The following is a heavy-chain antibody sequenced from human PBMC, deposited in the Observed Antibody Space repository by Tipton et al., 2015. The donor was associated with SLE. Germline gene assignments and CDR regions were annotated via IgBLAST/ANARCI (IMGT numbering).Heavy chain of an antibody. CDR2: INHSGST. V-gene: IGHV4-39*07. CDR3: ARRSSGWYGY. J-gene: IGHJ4*02. D-gene: IGHD6-19*01. CDR1: GGSISSSSYY. Sequence: TLSLTCTVSGGSISSSSYYWGWIRQPPGKGLEWIGEINHSGSTNYNPSLKSRVTISVDTSKNQFSLKLSSVTAADTAVYYCARRSSGWYGYWGQGTLVTVSS.